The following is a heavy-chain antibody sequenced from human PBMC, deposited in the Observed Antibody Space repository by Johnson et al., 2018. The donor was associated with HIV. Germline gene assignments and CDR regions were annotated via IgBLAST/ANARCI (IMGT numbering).Heavy chain of an antibody. Sequence: VESGGGLVQPGGSLRVSCAASGFTVSSNYMSWVRQAPGKGLEWVAVIYSGGSTYYAESVKGRYTISRDNSKNTLYLQMNSLRAEDTAVYYCARDVYYYDSSEEGAFDIWGQGTMVTVSS. J-gene: IGHJ3*02. V-gene: IGHV3-66*01. CDR3: ARDVYYYDSSEEGAFDI. D-gene: IGHD3-22*01. CDR1: GFTVSSNY. CDR2: IYSGGST.